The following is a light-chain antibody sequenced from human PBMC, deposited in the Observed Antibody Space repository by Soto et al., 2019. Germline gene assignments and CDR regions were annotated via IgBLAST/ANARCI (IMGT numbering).Light chain of an antibody. V-gene: IGLV2-14*01. CDR1: SSDVGGYNY. J-gene: IGLJ1*01. CDR2: EVS. CDR3: SSYTSSSTLV. Sequence: ALTQPASVSGSPGQSITISCTGTSSDVGGYNYVSWYQQHPGKAPKLMIYEVSNRPSGVSNRFSGSKSGNAASLTISGLQAEDEADYYCSSYTSSSTLVFGTGTKVTVL.